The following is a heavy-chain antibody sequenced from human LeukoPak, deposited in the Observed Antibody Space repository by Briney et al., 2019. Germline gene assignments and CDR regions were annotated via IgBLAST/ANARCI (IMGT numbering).Heavy chain of an antibody. V-gene: IGHV3-21*01. Sequence: GGSLRLSCAASGFTFSSYSMNWVRQAPGKGLEWVSSISSSSSYIYYADSVKGRFTISRGNAKNSLYLQMNSLRAEDTAVYYCARGRPSGWYEIDYWGQGTLVTVSS. CDR1: GFTFSSYS. CDR2: ISSSSSYI. J-gene: IGHJ4*02. D-gene: IGHD6-19*01. CDR3: ARGRPSGWYEIDY.